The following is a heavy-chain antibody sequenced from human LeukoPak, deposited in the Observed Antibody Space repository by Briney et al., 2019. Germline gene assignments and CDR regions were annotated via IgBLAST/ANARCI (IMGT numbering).Heavy chain of an antibody. CDR3: ARSPAGYMDV. V-gene: IGHV1-46*01. CDR2: INPSGGST. D-gene: IGHD2-2*01. Sequence: GESLKISCKASGYTFTSYYMHWVRQAPGQGLEWMGIINPSGGSTSYAQKFQGRVTMTRDTSTSTVYMELSSLRSEDTAVYYCARSPAGYMDVWGKGTTVTVSS. J-gene: IGHJ6*03. CDR1: GYTFTSYY.